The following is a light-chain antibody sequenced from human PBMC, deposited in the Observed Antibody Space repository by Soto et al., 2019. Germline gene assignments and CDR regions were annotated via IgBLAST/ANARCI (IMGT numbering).Light chain of an antibody. CDR1: QSVSSN. CDR2: GAS. V-gene: IGKV3-15*01. Sequence: EIVMTQSPATLSVSPGERATLSCRASQSVSSNLAWYQQKPGQATRLLIYGASTRATGIPARFSGSGSGTELTLTISSLQSEDFAVYDCQQYNNWPLFTFGPGTKVDIK. CDR3: QQYNNWPLFT. J-gene: IGKJ3*01.